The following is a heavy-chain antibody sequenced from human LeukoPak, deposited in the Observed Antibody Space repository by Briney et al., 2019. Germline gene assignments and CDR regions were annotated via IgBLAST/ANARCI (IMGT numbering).Heavy chain of an antibody. D-gene: IGHD2-2*01. CDR1: GGSISSGSYY. Sequence: PSETLSLTCTVSGGSISSGSYYWSWIRQPAGKGLEWIGRIYTSGSTNYNPSLKSRVTISVDTSKNQFSLKLSSVTAADTAVYYCARYCSSTSCYAAFDIWGQGTMVTVSS. V-gene: IGHV4-61*02. CDR2: IYTSGST. CDR3: ARYCSSTSCYAAFDI. J-gene: IGHJ3*02.